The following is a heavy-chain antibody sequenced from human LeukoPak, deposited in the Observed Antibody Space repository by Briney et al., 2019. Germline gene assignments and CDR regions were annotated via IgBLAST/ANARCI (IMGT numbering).Heavy chain of an antibody. Sequence: GASGKVSCKASGYSFTDYFMHWVQQPPAKGLEWMGRVDPEDGETIYGEKFQGRVTITADTSTDTAYMELSSLRSEDTAVYYCTTAGKFYYGSGSPSWFDPWGQGTLVTVSS. CDR3: TTAGKFYYGSGSPSWFDP. D-gene: IGHD3-10*01. CDR1: GYSFTDYF. V-gene: IGHV1-69-2*01. J-gene: IGHJ5*02. CDR2: VDPEDGET.